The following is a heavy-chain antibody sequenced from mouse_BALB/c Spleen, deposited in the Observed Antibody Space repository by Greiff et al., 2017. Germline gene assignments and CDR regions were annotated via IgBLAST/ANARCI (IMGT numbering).Heavy chain of an antibody. D-gene: IGHD2-4*01. J-gene: IGHJ2*01. V-gene: IGHV8-12*01. CDR3: ARREGYDYEEY. CDR1: GFSLSTSGMG. CDR2: IYWDDDK. Sequence: QVTLKECGPGILQPSQTLSLTCSFSGFSLSTSGMGVSWIRQPSGKGLEWLAHIYWDDDKRYNPSLKSRLTISKDTSSNQVFLKITSVDTADTATYYCARREGYDYEEYWGQGTTLTVSS.